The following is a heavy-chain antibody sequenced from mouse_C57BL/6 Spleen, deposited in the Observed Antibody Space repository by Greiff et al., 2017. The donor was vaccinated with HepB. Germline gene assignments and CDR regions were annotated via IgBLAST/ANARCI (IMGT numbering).Heavy chain of an antibody. CDR2: IDPSDSYT. CDR3: ARAGSSLCAY. V-gene: IGHV1-69*01. CDR1: GYTFTSYW. Sequence: QVQLKQPGAELVMPGASVKLSCKASGYTFTSYWMHWVKQRPGQGLEWIGEIDPSDSYTNYNQKFKGKSTLTVDKSSSTAYMQLSSLTSEDSAVYYCARAGSSLCAYWGQGTLVTVSA. D-gene: IGHD1-1*01. J-gene: IGHJ3*01.